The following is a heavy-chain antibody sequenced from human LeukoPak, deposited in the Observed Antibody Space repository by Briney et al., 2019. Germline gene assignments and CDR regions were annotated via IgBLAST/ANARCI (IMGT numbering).Heavy chain of an antibody. CDR1: GGTFSSYA. Sequence: ASVNVSCKASGGTFSSYAITWVRQAPGQGLEWMGGIIPMFGTPNYAQKFQGRVTITADESTNTAYMELSSLTYEDTAMYYCARDGDTAMVSFYDIWGQGTKVTVSS. D-gene: IGHD5-18*01. CDR3: ARDGDTAMVSFYDI. J-gene: IGHJ3*02. CDR2: IIPMFGTP. V-gene: IGHV1-69*13.